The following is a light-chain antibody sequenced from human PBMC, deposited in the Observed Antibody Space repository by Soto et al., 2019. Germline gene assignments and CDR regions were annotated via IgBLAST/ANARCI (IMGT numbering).Light chain of an antibody. CDR1: SRDVGGYNL. CDR3: CARADTSSVL. CDR2: EGT. Sequence: QSALTQPASVSGSPGQSIIISCTGTSRDVGGYNLFSWYQQYPDKAPKLLIYEGTKRPSGVSNRFSGFWSGNTASLTISGLQAEDEADYYFCARADTSSVLFGGGTKLTVL. V-gene: IGLV2-23*01. J-gene: IGLJ2*01.